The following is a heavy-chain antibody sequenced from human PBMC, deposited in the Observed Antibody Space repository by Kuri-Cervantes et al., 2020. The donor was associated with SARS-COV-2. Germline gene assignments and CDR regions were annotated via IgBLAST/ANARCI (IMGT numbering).Heavy chain of an antibody. CDR2: IVVGSGNT. V-gene: IGHV1-58*02. D-gene: IGHD3-10*01. J-gene: IGHJ5*02. Sequence: SVKVSCKASGSTFSGSAIQWVRQARGQRLEWIGWIVVGSGNTDYAREFQERVTITRDMSTTTVYMELSGLRSDDTAMYYCAPFYYCSINNWSDPWGQGTQVTVSS. CDR3: APFYYCSINNWSDP. CDR1: GSTFSGSA.